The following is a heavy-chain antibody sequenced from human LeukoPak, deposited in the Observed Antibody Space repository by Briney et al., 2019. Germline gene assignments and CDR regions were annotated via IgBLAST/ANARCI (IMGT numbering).Heavy chain of an antibody. Sequence: SETLSLTCTVSGGSLSSGDYYWSWIRQPAGKGLEWIGRIYTSGSTNYNPSLKSRVTMSVDTSKNQFSLKLSSVTAADTAVYYCRGYYYDSSGYYSVDYWGQGTLVTVSS. D-gene: IGHD3-22*01. V-gene: IGHV4-61*02. CDR2: IYTSGST. J-gene: IGHJ4*02. CDR1: GGSLSSGDYY. CDR3: RGYYYDSSGYYSVDY.